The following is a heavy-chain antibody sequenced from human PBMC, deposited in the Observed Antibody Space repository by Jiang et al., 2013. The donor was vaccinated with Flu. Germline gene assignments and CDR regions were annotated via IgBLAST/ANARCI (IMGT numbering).Heavy chain of an antibody. D-gene: IGHD4-17*01. V-gene: IGHV3-48*01. Sequence: VQLVESGGALVQPGGSLRLSCAASGFSFSTYSMNWVRQAPGKGLEWVSFISGSGNTIYYADTVKGRFTISRDNARNSVSLEMNSLRVEDTAVYYCVRDVNDYGDYPDWFFDLWGRGTLVTVS. J-gene: IGHJ2*01. CDR3: VRDVNDYGDYPDWFFDL. CDR2: ISGSGNTI. CDR1: GFSFSTYS.